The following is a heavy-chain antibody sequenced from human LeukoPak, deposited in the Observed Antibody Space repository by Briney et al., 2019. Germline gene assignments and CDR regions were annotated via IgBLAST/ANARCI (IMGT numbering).Heavy chain of an antibody. Sequence: SPETLSLTCTVSGYSISSGYYWGWIRQPPGKGLEWIGSIYHSGSTYYNPSLKSRVTISVDTSKNQFSLKLSSVTAADTAVYYCARELRYDNSDSGAFWGQGTVVTVSS. CDR1: GYSISSGYY. D-gene: IGHD3-22*01. V-gene: IGHV4-38-2*02. CDR2: IYHSGST. J-gene: IGHJ3*01. CDR3: ARELRYDNSDSGAF.